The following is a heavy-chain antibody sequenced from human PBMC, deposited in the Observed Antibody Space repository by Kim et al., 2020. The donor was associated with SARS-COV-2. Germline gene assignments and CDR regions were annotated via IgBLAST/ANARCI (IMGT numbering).Heavy chain of an antibody. CDR2: INTNTGNP. CDR1: GYTFTTYA. D-gene: IGHD1-20*01. Sequence: ASVKVSCKASGYTFTTYAINWVRQAPGQGLEWMGWINTNTGNPTYAQGFTGRFVFSLDTSVNTAHLQISSLTAEDTAVYYCVREGSITTFDYWGQGTLVT. CDR3: VREGSITTFDY. V-gene: IGHV7-4-1*02. J-gene: IGHJ4*02.